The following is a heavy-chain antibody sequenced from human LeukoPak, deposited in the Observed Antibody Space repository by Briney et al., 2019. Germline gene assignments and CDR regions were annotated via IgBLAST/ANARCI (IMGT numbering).Heavy chain of an antibody. D-gene: IGHD4-23*01. Sequence: SETLSLTCTVSGGSISSYYWSWIRQAPGKGLEWIGYIYYSGSTNFNPSLKSRVTMSVGTSKNQFSLKLNSVTAADTAIYYCAKVGGILHSWGQGVRVTVSS. J-gene: IGHJ4*02. CDR2: IYYSGST. CDR3: AKVGGILHS. CDR1: GGSISSYY. V-gene: IGHV4-59*01.